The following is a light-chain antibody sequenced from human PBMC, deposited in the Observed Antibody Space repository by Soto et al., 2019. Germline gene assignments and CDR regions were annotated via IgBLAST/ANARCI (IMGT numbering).Light chain of an antibody. CDR2: KAS. J-gene: IGKJ1*01. CDR3: QPSNDYLWT. CDR1: QSINSW. V-gene: IGKV1-5*03. Sequence: DIQMTQSPSTLSASVGDRVSITCRASQSINSWLAWYQQKPGKAPKLLIYKASSLESGVPSRFSGSGYGTEFTLTISSLQPDDFATYYCQPSNDYLWTFGQGTKV.